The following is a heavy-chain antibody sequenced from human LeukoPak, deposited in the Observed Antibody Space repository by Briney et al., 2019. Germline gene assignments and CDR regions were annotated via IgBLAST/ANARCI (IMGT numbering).Heavy chain of an antibody. D-gene: IGHD4-17*01. Sequence: ASVKVSCKASGGTFSSYAISWVRQAPGQGLEWMGGIIPIFGTANYAQKFQGRVTITTDESTSTAYMELSSLRSEDTAVYYCARDRSGIQKDDYGDPDAFDIWGQGTMVTVSS. CDR1: GGTFSSYA. CDR2: IIPIFGTA. CDR3: ARDRSGIQKDDYGDPDAFDI. J-gene: IGHJ3*02. V-gene: IGHV1-69*05.